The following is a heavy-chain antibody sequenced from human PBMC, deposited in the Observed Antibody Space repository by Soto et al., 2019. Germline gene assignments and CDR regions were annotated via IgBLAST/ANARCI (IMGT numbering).Heavy chain of an antibody. Sequence: PGGSLRLSCAASGFTLSSYAMSWVRQAPGKGLEWVAAISGSGTSTYYADSVKGRFTISKDNSKNTLYLQMNSLRAEDTAVYYCAKDRYSSSRIFDYWGQGTLVTVYS. D-gene: IGHD6-19*01. CDR2: ISGSGTST. CDR3: AKDRYSSSRIFDY. V-gene: IGHV3-23*01. J-gene: IGHJ4*02. CDR1: GFTLSSYA.